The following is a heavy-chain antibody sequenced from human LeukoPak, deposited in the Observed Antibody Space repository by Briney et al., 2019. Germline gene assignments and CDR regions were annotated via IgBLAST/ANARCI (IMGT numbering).Heavy chain of an antibody. J-gene: IGHJ4*02. D-gene: IGHD6-19*01. V-gene: IGHV4-61*01. CDR2: IYYTGTT. CDR1: AGSVSNGNCY. CDR3: AREEGSSGWWAQYY. Sequence: SETLSLTCTVSAGSVSNGNCYWSWLRQPPGKALEWIGYIYYTGTTYYIPSLEGRVTISVDTSKNQFSVKLNSVTAADTAVYYCAREEGSSGWWAQYYWGQGTLVTVSS.